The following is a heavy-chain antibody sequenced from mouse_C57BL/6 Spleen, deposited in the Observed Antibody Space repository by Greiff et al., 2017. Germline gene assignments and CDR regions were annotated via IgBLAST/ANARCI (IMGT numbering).Heavy chain of an antibody. CDR2: IYPRSGNT. J-gene: IGHJ3*01. V-gene: IGHV1-81*01. CDR1: GYTFTSYG. Sequence: QVQLQQSGAELARPGASVKLSCTASGYTFTSYGISWVKQRTGQGLEWIGEIYPRSGNTYYNEKFKGKATLTADKSSSTAYMELRSLTSEDSAVYFCVYYYGSSSFAYWGQGTLVTVSA. CDR3: VYYYGSSSFAY. D-gene: IGHD1-1*01.